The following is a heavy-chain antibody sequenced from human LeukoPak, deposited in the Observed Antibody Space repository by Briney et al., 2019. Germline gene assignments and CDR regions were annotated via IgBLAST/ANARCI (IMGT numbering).Heavy chain of an antibody. CDR1: GFTFSSYA. D-gene: IGHD3-10*01. Sequence: PGGSLRLSCAASGFTFSSYAMSWVRQAPGKGLEWVSAISGSGGSTYYADSVKGRFTISRDNSKNTLYLQMNSLRAEDTAVYYCAKDHQGGFGELLIVVGAFDIWGQGTMVTVSS. CDR2: ISGSGGST. CDR3: AKDHQGGFGELLIVVGAFDI. V-gene: IGHV3-23*01. J-gene: IGHJ3*02.